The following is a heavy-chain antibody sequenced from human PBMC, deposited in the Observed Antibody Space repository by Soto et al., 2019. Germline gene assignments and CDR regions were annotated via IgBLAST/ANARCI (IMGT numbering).Heavy chain of an antibody. CDR3: ARGSGIVALPGELEDVNYDF. Sequence: QVQLQQWGAGLVKPSETLSLSCAVYGQSFSGHSWAWIRQPPGKGLEWIGEISESGSTYYNPTLKSRVTISTDTSKNQFSLKLNSVTAADTAAYFCARGSGIVALPGELEDVNYDFWGQGTLVNFSS. J-gene: IGHJ4*02. D-gene: IGHD1-1*01. V-gene: IGHV4-34*01. CDR2: ISESGST. CDR1: GQSFSGHS.